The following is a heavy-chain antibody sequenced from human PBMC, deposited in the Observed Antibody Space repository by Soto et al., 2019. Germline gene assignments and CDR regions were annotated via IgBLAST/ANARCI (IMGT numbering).Heavy chain of an antibody. CDR1: GFTFNTYS. Sequence: EVHLVDSGGGLVKPGGSLRLSCAASGFTFNTYSMTWVRQAPGQGLEWVSSISNTGAHIYYADSVRGRFTISRDNAKNSLYLQMSSLTAEDTAVYYCVRERQFVRDFYYAMDVWGRGTTVTVSS. V-gene: IGHV3-21*01. D-gene: IGHD6-6*01. CDR2: ISNTGAHI. J-gene: IGHJ6*02. CDR3: VRERQFVRDFYYAMDV.